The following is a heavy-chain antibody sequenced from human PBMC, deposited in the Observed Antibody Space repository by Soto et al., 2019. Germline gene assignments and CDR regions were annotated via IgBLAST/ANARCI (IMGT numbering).Heavy chain of an antibody. CDR2: ISSRGRTI. V-gene: IGHV3-11*01. CDR1: GFTLSDYY. J-gene: IGHJ4*02. D-gene: IGHD6-13*01. Sequence: QVQLVESGGGLVKPGGALRLSCAASGFTLSDYYMSWIRQAPGKGLEWISYISSRGRTIYYADSAKGRFTISRDNAKNSQYLQLNSLRAEDTAVYYSARNSEPFHSWGEGVIGSVSS. CDR3: ARNSEPFHS.